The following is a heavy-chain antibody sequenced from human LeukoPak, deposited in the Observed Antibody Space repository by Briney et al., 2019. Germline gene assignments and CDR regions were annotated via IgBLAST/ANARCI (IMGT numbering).Heavy chain of an antibody. CDR2: ISSSSSYI. Sequence: GGSLRLSCAASGFTFSSYSMNWVRQAPGKGLAGVSSISSSSSYIYYADSLKGRFAISRDNAKNSLYLQMNSRRAEDTAVYDCARGDWFDPWGQGNLVTVSS. CDR3: ARGDWFDP. V-gene: IGHV3-21*01. CDR1: GFTFSSYS. J-gene: IGHJ5*02.